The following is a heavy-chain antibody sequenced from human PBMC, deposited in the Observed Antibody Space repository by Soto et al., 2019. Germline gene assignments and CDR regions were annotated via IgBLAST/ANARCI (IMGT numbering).Heavy chain of an antibody. CDR3: AKVLRFLEWFTGGGYYFDN. J-gene: IGHJ4*02. CDR2: ISGSGGST. V-gene: IGHV3-23*01. CDR1: GFTFSSYA. Sequence: GGSLRLSCAASGFTFSSYAMSWVRQAPGKGLEWVSAISGSGGSTYYADSVKGRFTISRDNSKNTLYLQMNSLRAEDTAVYYCAKVLRFLEWFTGGGYYFDNWGQGTLVTVSS. D-gene: IGHD3-3*01.